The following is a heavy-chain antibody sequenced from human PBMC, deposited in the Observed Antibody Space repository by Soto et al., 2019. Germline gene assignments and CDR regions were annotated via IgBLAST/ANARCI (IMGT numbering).Heavy chain of an antibody. J-gene: IGHJ4*02. CDR1: GFTFSNYA. D-gene: IGHD2-15*01. CDR2: ISGSGGNT. Sequence: EVQLLESGGGLVQPGGSLRLSCAASGFTFSNYAMTWVRQAPGQGLEWVSTISGSGGNTWYADSVKGRFTISRDNSKNTLYLQMNSLRAEDTAVYYCAKGGSAYCSGGSCYHPFDYWGQGTLATVSS. V-gene: IGHV3-23*01. CDR3: AKGGSAYCSGGSCYHPFDY.